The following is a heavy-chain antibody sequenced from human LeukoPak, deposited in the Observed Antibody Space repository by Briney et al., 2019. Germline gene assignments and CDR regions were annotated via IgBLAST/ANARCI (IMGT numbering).Heavy chain of an antibody. CDR1: GYTFTSYD. Sequence: ASVKVSCKASGYTFTSYDINWVRRATGQGLEWMGWMNPNSGNTGYAQKFQGRVTMTRNPSISTAYMELSSLRSEDTAVYYCARESGLYGSGSRYWGQGTLVTVSS. CDR2: MNPNSGNT. CDR3: ARESGLYGSGSRY. J-gene: IGHJ4*02. V-gene: IGHV1-8*01. D-gene: IGHD3-10*01.